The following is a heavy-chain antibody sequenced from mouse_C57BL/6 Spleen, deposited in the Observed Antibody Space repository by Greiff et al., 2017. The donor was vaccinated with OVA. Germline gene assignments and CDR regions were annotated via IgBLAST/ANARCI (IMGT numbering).Heavy chain of an antibody. CDR1: GFSLTSYG. Sequence: VKLMESGPGLVQPSQSLSITCTVSGFSLTSYGVHWVRQSPGKGLEWLGVIWSGGSTDYNAAFISRLSISKDNSKSQVFFKMNSLQADDTAIYYCASLWLEDYYAMDYWGQGTSVTVSS. CDR2: IWSGGST. D-gene: IGHD2-2*01. CDR3: ASLWLEDYYAMDY. J-gene: IGHJ4*01. V-gene: IGHV2-2*01.